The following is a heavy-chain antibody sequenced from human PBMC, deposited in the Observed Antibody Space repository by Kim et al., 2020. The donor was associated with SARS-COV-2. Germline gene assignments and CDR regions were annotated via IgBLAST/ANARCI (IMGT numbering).Heavy chain of an antibody. CDR3: AKETRSGWSLYYYYGMDV. J-gene: IGHJ6*02. CDR2: ISYDGSNK. CDR1: GFTFSSYG. V-gene: IGHV3-30*18. Sequence: GGSLRLSCAASGFTFSSYGMHWVRQAPGKGLEWVAVISYDGSNKYYADSVKGRFTISRDNSKNTLYLQMNSLRAEDTAVYYCAKETRSGWSLYYYYGMDVWGQGTTVTVSS. D-gene: IGHD6-19*01.